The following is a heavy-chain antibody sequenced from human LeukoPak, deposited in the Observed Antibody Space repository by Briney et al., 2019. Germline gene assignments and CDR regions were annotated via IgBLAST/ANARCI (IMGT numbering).Heavy chain of an antibody. CDR2: IHRSGSP. CDR1: LYSTTSNF. CDR3: ARFRNFVSDI. Sequence: PSETLSLSCTVSLYSTTSNFWSWVRQPPGKGLEWIGEIHRSGSPNYNPSLQSRVTISIDRSRNQIALELSSVTAADTAVYYCARFRNFVSDIWGQGTMVTVSS. J-gene: IGHJ3*02. V-gene: IGHV4/OR15-8*01. D-gene: IGHD3-16*01.